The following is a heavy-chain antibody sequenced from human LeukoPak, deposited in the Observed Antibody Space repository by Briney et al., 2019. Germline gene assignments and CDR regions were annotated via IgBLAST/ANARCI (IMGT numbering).Heavy chain of an antibody. D-gene: IGHD3/OR15-3a*01. CDR2: ISASGGST. Sequence: GGSLRLSCAASGFTFSSSAMSWVRQVPGKGLEWVSGISASGGSTSYADSVRGRFTISRDNSKNTLYLQMDSLRAEDTAMYYCAKNFGPGKAFYDHWGQGTLVTVSS. J-gene: IGHJ4*02. CDR1: GFTFSSSA. V-gene: IGHV3-23*01. CDR3: AKNFGPGKAFYDH.